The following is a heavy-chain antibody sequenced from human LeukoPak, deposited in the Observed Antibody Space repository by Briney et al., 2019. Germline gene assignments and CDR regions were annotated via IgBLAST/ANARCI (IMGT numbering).Heavy chain of an antibody. J-gene: IGHJ6*03. V-gene: IGHV4-38-2*01. D-gene: IGHD6-19*01. CDR1: GYSISSGYY. CDR3: ARHLDSSGWYNDYYYMDV. CDR2: IYRTGST. Sequence: KPSETLSLTCAVSGYSISSGYYWGWIRQPPGKGLEWIGSIYRTGSTYYNPSLKSRVTISIDMSKNQLSLRLSSVTAADTAVYYCARHLDSSGWYNDYYYMDVWGTGTTVTVSS.